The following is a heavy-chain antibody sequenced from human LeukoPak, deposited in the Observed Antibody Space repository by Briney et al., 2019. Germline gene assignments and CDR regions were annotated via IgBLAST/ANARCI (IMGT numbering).Heavy chain of an antibody. V-gene: IGHV4-39*01. J-gene: IGHJ3*01. CDR2: IYYSGTT. CDR1: SGSISSSHYY. D-gene: IGHD3-22*01. CDR3: ASGNYYDSSGYG. Sequence: PSETLSLTCTVSSGSISSSHYYWDWLRQPPGTGLEWIGTIYYSGTTYYNPSLESRATISVDASKNQFYLMLNSVTAADTAVYYCASGNYYDSSGYGWGQGTMVTVSS.